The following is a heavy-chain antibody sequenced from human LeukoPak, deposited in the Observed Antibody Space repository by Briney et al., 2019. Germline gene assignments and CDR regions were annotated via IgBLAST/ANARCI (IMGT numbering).Heavy chain of an antibody. CDR3: ARESYDSGTFDY. V-gene: IGHV3-74*03. Sequence: GGSLRLSCVASGVTSRNSWMHWVRQAPGKGLVWVSRITIDGSSTTYADSVKGRFTISRDNAKNSLYLQMNSLRAEDTALYYCARESYDSGTFDYWGQGTLVSVSS. CDR2: ITIDGSST. D-gene: IGHD3-10*01. CDR1: GVTSRNSW. J-gene: IGHJ4*02.